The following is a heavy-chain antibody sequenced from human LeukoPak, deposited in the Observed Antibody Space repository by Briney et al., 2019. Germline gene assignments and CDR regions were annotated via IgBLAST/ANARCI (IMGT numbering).Heavy chain of an antibody. D-gene: IGHD1-14*01. CDR2: ISSNSRTI. CDR3: ARGRRNYFYGMDV. CDR1: GFTFSTYS. V-gene: IGHV3-48*01. Sequence: GGSLRLSCAASGFTFSTYSMNWVRQAPGKGLEWISYISSNSRTIYYAGSVKGRLIVSRDNAKNSLDLHMNTLRAEDTAVYYCARGRRNYFYGMDVWGQGTTVTVSS. J-gene: IGHJ6*02.